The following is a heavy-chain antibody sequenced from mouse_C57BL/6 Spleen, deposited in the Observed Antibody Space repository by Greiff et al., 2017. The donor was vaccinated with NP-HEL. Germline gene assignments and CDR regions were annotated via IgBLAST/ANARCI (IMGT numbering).Heavy chain of an antibody. CDR3: TTNYGSSYEDY. Sequence: EVQLQQSGAELVRPGASAKLSCTASGFNIKDDYMHWVKQRPEQGLEWIGWIDPENGDTEYASKFQGKATITADTSSNTAYLQLSSLTSEDTAVDYGTTNYGSSYEDYWGQGTTLTVSS. CDR2: IDPENGDT. D-gene: IGHD1-1*01. CDR1: GFNIKDDY. J-gene: IGHJ2*01. V-gene: IGHV14-4*01.